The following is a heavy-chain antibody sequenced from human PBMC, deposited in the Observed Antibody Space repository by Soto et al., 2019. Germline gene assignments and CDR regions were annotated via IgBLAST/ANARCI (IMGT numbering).Heavy chain of an antibody. V-gene: IGHV4-30-2*01. Sequence: PSETLSLTCAVSGCSISSGGYSWSWIRQPPGKGLEWIGYIYHSGSTYYNPSLKSRVTISVDRSKNQFSLKLSSVTAADTAVYYCAGLKSGSPNCVPLDPWGQGTLVTVSS. CDR1: GCSISSGGYS. D-gene: IGHD2-2*01. CDR3: AGLKSGSPNCVPLDP. CDR2: IYHSGST. J-gene: IGHJ5*02.